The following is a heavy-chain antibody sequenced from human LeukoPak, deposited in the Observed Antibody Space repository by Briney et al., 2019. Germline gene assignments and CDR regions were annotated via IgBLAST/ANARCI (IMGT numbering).Heavy chain of an antibody. J-gene: IGHJ4*02. CDR2: INHSGST. D-gene: IGHD3-22*01. Sequence: SETLSLTCAVYGGSFSGYYWSWIRQPPGKGLEWIGEINHSGSTNYNPSLKSRVTISVDTSKNQFSLKLSSVTAADTAVYYCAREKHYDSSGYYSYYFGYWGQGTLVTVSS. V-gene: IGHV4-34*01. CDR1: GGSFSGYY. CDR3: AREKHYDSSGYYSYYFGY.